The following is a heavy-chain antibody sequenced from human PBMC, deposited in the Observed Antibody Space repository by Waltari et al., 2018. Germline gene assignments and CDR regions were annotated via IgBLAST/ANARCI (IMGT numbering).Heavy chain of an antibody. V-gene: IGHV4-61*02. Sequence: QVQLQESGPGLVKPSQTLSLTCTVSGGSLSSGSYYWSWIRQPAGKGLEWIGRIYTSGSTNYNPSLKSRVTISVDTSKNQFSLKLSSVTAADTAVYYCARGHSSGSWFDPWGQGTLVTVSS. J-gene: IGHJ5*02. CDR3: ARGHSSGSWFDP. D-gene: IGHD3-22*01. CDR1: GGSLSSGSYY. CDR2: IYTSGST.